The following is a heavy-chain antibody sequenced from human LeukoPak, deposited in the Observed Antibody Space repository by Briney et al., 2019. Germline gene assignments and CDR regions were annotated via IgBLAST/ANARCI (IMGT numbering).Heavy chain of an antibody. CDR2: IYYSGST. D-gene: IGHD5-12*01. J-gene: IGHJ6*02. V-gene: IGHV4-39*07. Sequence: PSETLSLTCTVSGGSISSSSYYWGWIRQPPGKGLEWIGSIYYSGSTYYNPSLKSRVTISVDTSKNQFSLKLSSVTAADTAVYYCARDGNLGSGYFTRYYGMDVWGQGTTVTVSS. CDR3: ARDGNLGSGYFTRYYGMDV. CDR1: GGSISSSSYY.